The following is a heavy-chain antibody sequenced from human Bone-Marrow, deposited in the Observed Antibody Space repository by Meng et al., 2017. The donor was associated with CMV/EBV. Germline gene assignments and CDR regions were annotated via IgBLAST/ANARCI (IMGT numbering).Heavy chain of an antibody. CDR3: AKDLSSPWEIVVVPAAIDY. V-gene: IGHV3-21*04. J-gene: IGHJ4*02. CDR1: GFTFSTYS. D-gene: IGHD2-2*01. Sequence: GGSLRLSCSASGFTFSTYSMNWVRLAPGKGLEWVSSISSSSSYIYYADSVKGRFTISRDNSKNTLYLQMNSLRAEDTAVYYCAKDLSSPWEIVVVPAAIDYWGQGTLVTVSS. CDR2: ISSSSSYI.